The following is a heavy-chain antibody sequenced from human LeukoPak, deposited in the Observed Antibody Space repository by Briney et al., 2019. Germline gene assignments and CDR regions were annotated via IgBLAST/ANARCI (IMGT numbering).Heavy chain of an antibody. CDR1: GYIFTNYY. J-gene: IGHJ4*02. D-gene: IGHD6-19*01. CDR3: ARVGSGDYFDY. CDR2: INPRDGST. V-gene: IGHV1-46*01. Sequence: ASVKVSCKASGYIFTNYYMHWVRQAPGQGLEWMGMINPRDGSTSYAQKFQGRVTMTRDTSTSTVYMELSSLRSGDTAVYYCARVGSGDYFDYWGQGTLVTVSS.